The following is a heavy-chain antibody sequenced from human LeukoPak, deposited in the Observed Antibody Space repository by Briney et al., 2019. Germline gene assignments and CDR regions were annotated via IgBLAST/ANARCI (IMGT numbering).Heavy chain of an antibody. CDR3: AKEGSSGWIPTRHFDH. Sequence: QPGGSLRLSCAASGFTFSNYAKSWVRQAPGKGLEWVSTISGSGGSTYYADSVKGRFTISRDNAKNTLSLQMSSLRAEDTAVYYCAKEGSSGWIPTRHFDHWGLGTLVTVSS. V-gene: IGHV3-23*01. J-gene: IGHJ4*02. CDR1: GFTFSNYA. CDR2: ISGSGGST. D-gene: IGHD6-19*01.